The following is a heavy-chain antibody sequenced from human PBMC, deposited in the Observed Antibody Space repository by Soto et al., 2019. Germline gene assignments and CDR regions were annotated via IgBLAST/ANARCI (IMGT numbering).Heavy chain of an antibody. CDR3: ARHRGYHFWSGYYAWYYYGMDV. Sequence: PSETLSLTCTVSGVSISGDYWTWIRQSPGKGLEWIGYTSHSGTTDYNPSLKSRVTISLDTSKNQFSLKLSSVTAADTAVYYCARHRGYHFWSGYYAWYYYGMDVWGQGTTVTVSS. V-gene: IGHV4-59*08. CDR1: GVSISGDY. CDR2: TSHSGTT. J-gene: IGHJ6*02. D-gene: IGHD3-3*01.